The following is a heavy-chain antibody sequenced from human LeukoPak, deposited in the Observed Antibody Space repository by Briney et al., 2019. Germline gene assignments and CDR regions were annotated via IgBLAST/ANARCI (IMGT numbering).Heavy chain of an antibody. J-gene: IGHJ6*02. CDR1: GFIFSNYA. CDR2: IGGVSESF. D-gene: IGHD3-10*01. Sequence: GGSLRLSCAASGFIFSNYAMTWVRQAPGKGLEWVSIIGGVSESFYYADSVKGRFTVSRDNSKDTLYLQIDSLRDEDTAVYYCARRWLGDPYGMDVWGQGTTVSVSS. V-gene: IGHV3-23*01. CDR3: ARRWLGDPYGMDV.